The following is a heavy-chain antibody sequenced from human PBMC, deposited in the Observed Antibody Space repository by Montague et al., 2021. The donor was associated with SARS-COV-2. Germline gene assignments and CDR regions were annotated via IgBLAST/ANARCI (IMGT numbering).Heavy chain of an antibody. Sequence: SETLSLTCGVSGDSIISTNWWSWVRQPPGKGLEWIGEIHHSGDTNYNPSFKSRVTISVDQSKNQYSLELNFATAADTALYYCLRAGGFDNRPPDWGQGVLVIVSS. CDR2: IHHSGDT. CDR1: GDSIISTNW. J-gene: IGHJ4*02. V-gene: IGHV4-4*02. D-gene: IGHD3-10*01. CDR3: LRAGGFDNRPPD.